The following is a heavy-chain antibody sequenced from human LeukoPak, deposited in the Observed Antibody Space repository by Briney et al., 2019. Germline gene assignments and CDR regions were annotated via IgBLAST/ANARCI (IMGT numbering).Heavy chain of an antibody. CDR2: IYTSGST. J-gene: IGHJ6*02. Sequence: SETLSLTCTVSGGSISSYYWSWIRQPAGKGLEWIGRIYTSGSTNYNPSLKSRVTMSVDTSKNQFSLKLSSVTAADTAVYYCARGGPGSSWYSYYYYGMDVWGQGTTVTVSS. D-gene: IGHD6-13*01. CDR1: GGSISSYY. CDR3: ARGGPGSSWYSYYYYGMDV. V-gene: IGHV4-4*07.